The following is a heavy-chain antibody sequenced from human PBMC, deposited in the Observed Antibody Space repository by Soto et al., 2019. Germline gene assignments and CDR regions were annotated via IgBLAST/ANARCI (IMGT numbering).Heavy chain of an antibody. CDR1: GGSISSYY. J-gene: IGHJ5*02. D-gene: IGHD2-15*01. Sequence: SETLSLTCTVSGGSISSYYWSWIRQPPGKGLEWIGYIYYSGSTNYNPSLKSRVTISVDTSKNQFSLKLSSVTAADTAVYYCARRLVVVAATWHNWFDPWAQGNLVTVSS. V-gene: IGHV4-59*08. CDR2: IYYSGST. CDR3: ARRLVVVAATWHNWFDP.